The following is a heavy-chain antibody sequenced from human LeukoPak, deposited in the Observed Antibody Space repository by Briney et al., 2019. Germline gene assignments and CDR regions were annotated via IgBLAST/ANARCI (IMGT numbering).Heavy chain of an antibody. CDR3: ARGSYYESSAPSPSDI. Sequence: ASVKVSCKASGYTFTDYYMHWVRQAPGQGLEWMGWIKPDSGGTKYAQKFKGRATVTRDTSISTAYMEVNRLTSDDTAVYYCARGSYYESSAPSPSDIWGQGTRVTVSS. J-gene: IGHJ3*02. D-gene: IGHD3-22*01. V-gene: IGHV1-2*02. CDR1: GYTFTDYY. CDR2: IKPDSGGT.